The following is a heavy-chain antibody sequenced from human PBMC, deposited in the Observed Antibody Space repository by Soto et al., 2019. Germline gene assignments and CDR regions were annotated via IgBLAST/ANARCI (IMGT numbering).Heavy chain of an antibody. Sequence: SETLSLTCTVSGGSISSSSYYWGWIRQPPGKGLEWIGSIYYSGSTYYNPSLKSRVTISVDTSKNQFSLKLSSVTAADTAVYYCARLGYSSSTFYYYYYYMDVWGQGTTVTV. J-gene: IGHJ6*03. D-gene: IGHD6-13*01. CDR2: IYYSGST. V-gene: IGHV4-39*07. CDR3: ARLGYSSSTFYYYYYYMDV. CDR1: GGSISSSSYY.